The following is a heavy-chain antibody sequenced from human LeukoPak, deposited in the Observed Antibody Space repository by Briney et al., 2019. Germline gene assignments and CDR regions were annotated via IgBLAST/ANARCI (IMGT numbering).Heavy chain of an antibody. V-gene: IGHV1-8*01. Sequence: APVKVSCKASGYTFTSYDINWVRQATGQGLEWMGWMNPNSGNTGYAQKFQGRVTMTRNTSISTAYMELSSLRSEDTAVYYCARLDITMVRGVIISDYYYGMDVWGQGTTVTVSS. CDR2: MNPNSGNT. J-gene: IGHJ6*02. CDR1: GYTFTSYD. CDR3: ARLDITMVRGVIISDYYYGMDV. D-gene: IGHD3-10*01.